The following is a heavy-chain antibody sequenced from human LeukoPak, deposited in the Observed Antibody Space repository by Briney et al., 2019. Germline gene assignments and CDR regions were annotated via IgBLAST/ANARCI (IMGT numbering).Heavy chain of an antibody. J-gene: IGHJ3*02. V-gene: IGHV4-34*01. CDR2: INHSGST. Sequence: SETLSLTCAVYGGSFSGYYWSWIRQPPGKGLEWIGEINHSGSTYYNPSLKSRVTISVDTSKNQFSLKLSSVTAADTAVYYCARSRRAFDIWGQGTMVTVSS. CDR1: GGSFSGYY. CDR3: ARSRRAFDI.